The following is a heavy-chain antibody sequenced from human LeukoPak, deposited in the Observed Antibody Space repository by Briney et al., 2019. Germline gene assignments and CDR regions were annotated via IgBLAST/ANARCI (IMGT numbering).Heavy chain of an antibody. CDR3: ARMVSYYYGMDV. D-gene: IGHD3-10*01. J-gene: IGHJ6*02. CDR1: GGSFSGYY. Sequence: SETLSLTCAVYGGSFSGYYWSWIRQPPGKGLERIGEINHSGSTNYNPSLKSRVTISVDTSKNQFSLKLSSVTAADTAVYYCARMVSYYYGMDVWGQGTTVTVSS. V-gene: IGHV4-34*01. CDR2: INHSGST.